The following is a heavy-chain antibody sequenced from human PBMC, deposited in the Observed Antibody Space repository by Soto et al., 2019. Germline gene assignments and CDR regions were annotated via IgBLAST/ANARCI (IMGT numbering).Heavy chain of an antibody. Sequence: QMQLVESGGGVVQPGRSLRLSCAASGFTFSSYGMHWVRQAPGKGLGWVAVISYDGSNKYYADSVKGRFTISRDNSKNTLYLQMNSLRAEDTAVYYCAKDLDRYCSGGSCSLFDYWGQGTLVTVSS. V-gene: IGHV3-30*18. CDR1: GFTFSSYG. CDR2: ISYDGSNK. CDR3: AKDLDRYCSGGSCSLFDY. D-gene: IGHD2-15*01. J-gene: IGHJ4*02.